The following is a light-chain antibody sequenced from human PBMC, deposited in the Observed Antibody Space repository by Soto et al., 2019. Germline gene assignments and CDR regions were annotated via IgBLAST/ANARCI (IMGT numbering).Light chain of an antibody. CDR1: QSVSSSY. V-gene: IGKV3-20*01. CDR3: QQYGSSHLP. CDR2: GAS. Sequence: EIVLTQSPGTLSLSPGERATLSCRASQSVSSSYLAWYQQKPGQAPRLLIYGASSRATGIPDRFSGSVSGTDLTITISRLEPEDFAVYYCQQYGSSHLPFGGGRKVEIK. J-gene: IGKJ4*01.